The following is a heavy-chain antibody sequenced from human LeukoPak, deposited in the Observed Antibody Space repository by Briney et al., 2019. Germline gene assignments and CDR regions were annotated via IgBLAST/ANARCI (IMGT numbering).Heavy chain of an antibody. D-gene: IGHD3-9*01. CDR1: GFTFSDYY. V-gene: IGHV3-11*04. J-gene: IGHJ4*02. Sequence: GSLRLSCAASGFTFSDYYMSWIRQAPGKGLEWASYISSSGSTIYYADSVKGRFTIFRDNAKNSLYLQMNSLRAEDTAVYYCAREGYDILTGYLPFDYWGQGTLVTVSS. CDR2: ISSSGSTI. CDR3: AREGYDILTGYLPFDY.